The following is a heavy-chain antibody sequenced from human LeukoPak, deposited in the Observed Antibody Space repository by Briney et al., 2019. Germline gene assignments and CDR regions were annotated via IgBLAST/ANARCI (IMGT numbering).Heavy chain of an antibody. V-gene: IGHV3-48*01. J-gene: IGHJ4*02. D-gene: IGHD7-27*01. CDR3: ARDHNWGFDY. CDR1: GFTFSTYS. CDR2: ISSTYDI. Sequence: PGGSLRLSCAASGFTFSTYSINWVRQAPGKGLEWVSYISSTYDIYYADSVRGRFTISRDNAKNSLYLQINSLSAEDTAMYYCARDHNWGFDYWGQGTLVTVSS.